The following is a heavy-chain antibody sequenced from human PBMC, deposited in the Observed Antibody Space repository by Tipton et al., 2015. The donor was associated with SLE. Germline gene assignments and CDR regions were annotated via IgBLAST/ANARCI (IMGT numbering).Heavy chain of an antibody. CDR1: GVSISIATYY. V-gene: IGHV4-61*02. D-gene: IGHD3/OR15-3a*01. J-gene: IGHJ3*01. Sequence: TLSLTCTVSGVSISIATYYWSLIRQPAGKGMEWIGRIFYSGSTYYNPSLKGRVTISVGTSKNQFSLTLSSVTAADSALYFCARQVGPRARGPFDVWGQETLVTVSS. CDR3: ARQVGPRARGPFDV. CDR2: IFYSGST.